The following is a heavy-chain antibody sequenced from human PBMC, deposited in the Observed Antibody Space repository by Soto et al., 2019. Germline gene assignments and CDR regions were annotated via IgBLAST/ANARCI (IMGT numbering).Heavy chain of an antibody. CDR3: AVSYYDFDY. CDR2: ISSSGSTI. D-gene: IGHD1-26*01. CDR1: GFTFSSYE. J-gene: IGHJ4*02. Sequence: GSLRLSCAASGFTFSSYEMNWVRQAPGKGLEWVSYISSSGSTIYYADSVKGRFTISRDNAKNSLYLQVNSLRAEDTAVYYCAVSYYDFDYWGQGTLVTVSS. V-gene: IGHV3-48*03.